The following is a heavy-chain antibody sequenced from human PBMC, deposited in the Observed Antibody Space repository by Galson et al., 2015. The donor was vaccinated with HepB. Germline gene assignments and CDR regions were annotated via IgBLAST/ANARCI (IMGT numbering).Heavy chain of an antibody. D-gene: IGHD2-2*01. Sequence: SLRLSCAASGFTFSSYGMHWVRQAPGKGLEWVAVISYGGSTKYYADSVKGRFTISRDNSKNTLYLQMNSLRAEDTAVYYCAKARHNIVVVPAAPRNPIDYWGQGTLVTVSS. J-gene: IGHJ4*02. CDR2: ISYGGSTK. V-gene: IGHV3-30*18. CDR1: GFTFSSYG. CDR3: AKARHNIVVVPAAPRNPIDY.